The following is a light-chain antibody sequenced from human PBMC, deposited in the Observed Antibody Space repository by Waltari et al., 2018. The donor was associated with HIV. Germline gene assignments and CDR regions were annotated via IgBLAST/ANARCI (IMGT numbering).Light chain of an antibody. J-gene: IGLJ2*01. CDR1: ISHIGGNT. CDR3: AAWDANLNGRL. Sequence: QSVLTQSPSASGTPGQRVTLSCSGRISHIGGNTLSCYQHRPGTAPKPPIYSNTQRPSGVPDRFSGSKSGTSASLAISGLQSEDEADYYCAAWDANLNGRLFGGGTKLTVL. V-gene: IGLV1-44*01. CDR2: SNT.